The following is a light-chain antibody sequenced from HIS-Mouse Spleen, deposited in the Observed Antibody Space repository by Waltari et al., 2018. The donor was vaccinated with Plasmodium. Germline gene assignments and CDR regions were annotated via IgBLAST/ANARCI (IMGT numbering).Light chain of an antibody. Sequence: QSVLTQPPSASGTPGQRVTSSCSGSSSNVGSNYVYWYQPLPGTAPKLPIERNNQLPSGVPDRFSGSKSGTSASLAISGLRSEDEADYYCAAWDDSLSGRVFGGGTKLTVL. J-gene: IGLJ3*02. CDR2: RNN. CDR1: SSNVGSNY. V-gene: IGLV1-47*01. CDR3: AAWDDSLSGRV.